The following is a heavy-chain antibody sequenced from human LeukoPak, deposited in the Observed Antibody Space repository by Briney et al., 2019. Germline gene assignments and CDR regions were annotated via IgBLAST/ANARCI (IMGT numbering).Heavy chain of an antibody. J-gene: IGHJ4*02. CDR1: GFTFSSYG. Sequence: GASLRLSCAASGFTFSSYGMHWVRQAPGKGLEWVAVIWYDGSNKYYADSVKGRFTISRDNSKNTLYLQMNSLRAEDTAVYYCAKASHAGYDSSGEFDYWGQGTLVTVSS. V-gene: IGHV3-33*06. CDR2: IWYDGSNK. D-gene: IGHD3-22*01. CDR3: AKASHAGYDSSGEFDY.